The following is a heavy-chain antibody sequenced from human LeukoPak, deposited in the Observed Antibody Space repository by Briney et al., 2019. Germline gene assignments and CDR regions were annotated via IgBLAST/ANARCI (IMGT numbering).Heavy chain of an antibody. J-gene: IGHJ4*02. CDR2: VYYSGST. Sequence: PSETLSLTCTVSGYSISSGYYWGWIRQPPGKGLEWIGNVYYSGSTYYNPSLKSRVTISVDTSKNQFSLKLSSVTAADTAVYYCARLLYGSGSYSNIFDSWGQGTLVTVSS. D-gene: IGHD3-10*01. CDR3: ARLLYGSGSYSNIFDS. V-gene: IGHV4-38-2*02. CDR1: GYSISSGYY.